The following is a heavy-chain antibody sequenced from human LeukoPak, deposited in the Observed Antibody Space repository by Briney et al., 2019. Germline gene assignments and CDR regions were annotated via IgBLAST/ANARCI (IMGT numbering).Heavy chain of an antibody. CDR3: ARDPYSGSFYGDD. D-gene: IGHD1-26*01. Sequence: GRSLRLSCAASGLTVRSNYMSWVRQAPGKGLEWVSVIYSGGSTYYADSVKGRFTISRDNSKNMLYLQMNSLRVEDTAVYYCARDPYSGSFYGDDWGQGTLVTVSS. CDR1: GLTVRSNY. J-gene: IGHJ4*02. V-gene: IGHV3-53*01. CDR2: IYSGGST.